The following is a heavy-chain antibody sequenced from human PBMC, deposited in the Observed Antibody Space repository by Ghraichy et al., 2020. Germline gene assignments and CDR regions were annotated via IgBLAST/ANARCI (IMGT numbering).Heavy chain of an antibody. J-gene: IGHJ4*02. Sequence: SETLSLTCAVYGGSFSGYYWSWIRQPPGKGLEWIGEINHSGSTNYNPSLKSRVTISVDTSKNQFSLKLSSVTAADTAVYYCARRDYDCRHSTPPATRCDDYWGQVTLVTVSS. D-gene: IGHD5-12*01. V-gene: IGHV4-34*01. CDR3: ARRDYDCRHSTPPATRCDDY. CDR2: INHSGST. CDR1: GGSFSGYY.